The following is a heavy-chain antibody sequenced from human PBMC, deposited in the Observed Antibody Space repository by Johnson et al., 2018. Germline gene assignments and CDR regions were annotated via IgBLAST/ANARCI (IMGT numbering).Heavy chain of an antibody. CDR1: GFTFSSYS. J-gene: IGHJ6*02. V-gene: IGHV3-21*01. CDR2: ISRRRSYI. D-gene: IGHD1-7*01. CDR3: ARDVTPGTTTFYYYGMDV. Sequence: VQLVESGGGLIQPGWSXRLSCAASGFTFSSYSINWVRQAPGKGLEWVASISRRRSYIYYADSVKGRFTISRDNAKNSLYLQMNSLRAEDTAVYYCARDVTPGTTTFYYYGMDVWGQGTTVTVSS.